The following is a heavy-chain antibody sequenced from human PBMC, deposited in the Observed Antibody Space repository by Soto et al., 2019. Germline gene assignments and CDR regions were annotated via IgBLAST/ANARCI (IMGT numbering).Heavy chain of an antibody. D-gene: IGHD2-2*01. CDR2: ISHTSSTK. CDR3: ARERSSSWFDS. Sequence: GGSLRLSCAASGFAFSDYYMSWIRQAPGQGLEWVSYISHTSSTKYYADSVRGRFTISRDNSKNSLYLQMDSLRAEDTAVYYCARERSSSWFDSWGQGTLVTV. J-gene: IGHJ5*01. V-gene: IGHV3-11*01. CDR1: GFAFSDYY.